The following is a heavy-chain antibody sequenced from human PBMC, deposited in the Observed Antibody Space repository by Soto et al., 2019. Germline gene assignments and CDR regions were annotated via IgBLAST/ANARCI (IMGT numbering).Heavy chain of an antibody. CDR3: AHAGDYDLLSFDH. V-gene: IGHV2-5*02. J-gene: IGHJ4*02. D-gene: IGHD4-17*01. CDR2: IYWDDDK. Sequence: ITLKESGPPLVRPAQTLTLTFSFSGFSLTTTHMGVAWIRQPPGNALEWLALIYWDDDKRYSPSLKNRLAISKDTSRNRVVLTITNMNPEDPGTYFCAHAGDYDLLSFDHWGPETLVTVSS. CDR1: GFSLTTTHMG.